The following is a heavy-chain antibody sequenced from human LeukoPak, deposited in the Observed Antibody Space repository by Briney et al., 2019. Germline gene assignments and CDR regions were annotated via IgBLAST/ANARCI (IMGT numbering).Heavy chain of an antibody. V-gene: IGHV3-7*05. Sequence: GGSLRLSCARSGFTFSNYWMSWGRQAPGKGLEWVANIKEDGSEKDYVDSVKGRFTISRDNAKNSLYLQMNSLRAEDTAIYYCASDWGAAGRWDYWGQGTLVTVSS. J-gene: IGHJ4*02. CDR3: ASDWGAAGRWDY. CDR2: IKEDGSEK. CDR1: GFTFSNYW. D-gene: IGHD6-13*01.